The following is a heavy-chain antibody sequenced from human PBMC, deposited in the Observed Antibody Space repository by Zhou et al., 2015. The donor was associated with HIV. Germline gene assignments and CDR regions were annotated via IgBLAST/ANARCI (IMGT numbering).Heavy chain of an antibody. J-gene: IGHJ2*01. V-gene: IGHV3-9*01. CDR3: ARDPTPAFRGWYFDL. CDR1: GFTFDDYA. D-gene: IGHD3-3*02. CDR2: ISWNSGSI. Sequence: EVQLVESGGGLVQPGRSLRLSCAASGFTFDDYAMHWVRQAPGKGLEWVSGISWNSGSIGYADSVKGRFTISRDNAKNSLYLQMNSLRAEDTALYYCARDPTPAFRGWYFDLWGRGTLITVSS.